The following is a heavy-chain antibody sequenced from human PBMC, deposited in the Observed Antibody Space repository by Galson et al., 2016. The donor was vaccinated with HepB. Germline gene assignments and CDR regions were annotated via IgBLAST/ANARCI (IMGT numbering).Heavy chain of an antibody. CDR2: MYYSGDT. V-gene: IGHV4-39*07. CDR3: ARESTSMSFDH. CDR1: GGSIRNSSSY. J-gene: IGHJ4*02. Sequence: SETLSLTCTVSGGSIRNSSSYWGWIRQSPGKGLEWLRTMYYSGDTYYNPSLKSRVTISLDTSRNQFSLKLTSVTAADTAIYFCARESTSMSFDHWGPGTVVSVSS. D-gene: IGHD5-18*01.